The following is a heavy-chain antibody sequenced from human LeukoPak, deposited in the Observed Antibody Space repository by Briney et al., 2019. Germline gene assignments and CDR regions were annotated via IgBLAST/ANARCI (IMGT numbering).Heavy chain of an antibody. Sequence: ASVTVSCKASGGTFSSYAISWVRQAPGQGLEWMGGIIPIFGTANYAQKFQGRVTITADKSTSTAYMELSSLRSEDTAVYYCARALRYFDWLSAFDPWGQGTLVTVSS. V-gene: IGHV1-69*06. J-gene: IGHJ5*02. CDR3: ARALRYFDWLSAFDP. CDR1: GGTFSSYA. D-gene: IGHD3-9*01. CDR2: IIPIFGTA.